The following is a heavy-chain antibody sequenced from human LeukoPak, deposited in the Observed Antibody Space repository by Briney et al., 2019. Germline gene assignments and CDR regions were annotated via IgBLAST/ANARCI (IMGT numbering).Heavy chain of an antibody. CDR2: IYYSGST. V-gene: IGHV4-34*01. J-gene: IGHJ5*02. CDR3: ARRYDFWSGFINWFDP. Sequence: SETLSLTCAVYGGSFSGYYWSWIRQPPGKGLEWIGSIYYSGSTYYNPSLKSRVTISVDTSKNQFSLKLSSVTAADTAVYYCARRYDFWSGFINWFDPWGQGTLVTVSS. D-gene: IGHD3-3*01. CDR1: GGSFSGYY.